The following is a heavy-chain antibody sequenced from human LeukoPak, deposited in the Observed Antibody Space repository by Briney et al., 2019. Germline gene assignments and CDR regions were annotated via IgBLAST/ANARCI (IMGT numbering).Heavy chain of an antibody. CDR3: ARGGLDY. D-gene: IGHD6-25*01. J-gene: IGHJ4*02. Sequence: GASVKVSCKSSGYTLTGYYLYWVRRAPGQGLEWMGQINPGSGDTNYAQKFQGRVTMTRDTSISTIYMELSRLRSDDTAVYYCARGGLDYWGQGTLVTVSS. CDR1: GYTLTGYY. V-gene: IGHV1-2*06. CDR2: INPGSGDT.